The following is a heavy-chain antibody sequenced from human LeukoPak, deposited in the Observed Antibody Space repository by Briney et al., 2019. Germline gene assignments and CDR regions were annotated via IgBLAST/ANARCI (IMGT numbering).Heavy chain of an antibody. V-gene: IGHV1-2*02. D-gene: IGHD2/OR15-2a*01. CDR3: ARDRGRTYGSMSFDY. CDR2: INPNSGGT. J-gene: IGHJ4*02. Sequence: GASVKVSCKASGYTFTGYYMHWVRQAPGQGLEWMGWINPNSGGTNYAQKFQGRVTMTRDTSISTAYMELSRLRSDDTAVYYCARDRGRTYGSMSFDYWGQGTLVTVSS. CDR1: GYTFTGYY.